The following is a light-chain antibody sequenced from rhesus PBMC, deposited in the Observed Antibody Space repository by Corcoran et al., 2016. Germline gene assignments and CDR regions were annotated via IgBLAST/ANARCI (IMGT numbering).Light chain of an antibody. J-gene: IGKJ3*01. CDR2: GAS. V-gene: IGKV3-10*01. CDR3: YQQSSGYT. Sequence: QVILTQSPATLSLSPGERATLSCRASQSVSTYLAWYQQKPGQAPRLPLYGASSRATGIPDRFSGSGFGTFFTLTISSLEPEDVGVYHCYQQSSGYTFGPGTKLDMK. CDR1: QSVSTY.